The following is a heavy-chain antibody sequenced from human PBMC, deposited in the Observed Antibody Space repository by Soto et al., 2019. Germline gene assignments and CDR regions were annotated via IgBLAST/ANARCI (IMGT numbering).Heavy chain of an antibody. Sequence: SETLSLTCTVSGGSISSGGYYWSWIRQHPGKGLEWIGYSYYSGSTYYNPSLKSRVTISVDKSKNQFSLKLSSVTAADTAVYYCARGGPFPYNWFGPWGQGTLVTVSS. CDR1: GGSISSGGYY. D-gene: IGHD2-15*01. J-gene: IGHJ5*02. CDR3: ARGGPFPYNWFGP. CDR2: SYYSGST. V-gene: IGHV4-31*03.